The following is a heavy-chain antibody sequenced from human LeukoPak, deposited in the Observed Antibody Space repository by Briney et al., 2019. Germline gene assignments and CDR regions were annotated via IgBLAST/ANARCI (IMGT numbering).Heavy chain of an antibody. CDR1: GFTFTRYW. Sequence: GGSLRLSCAASGFTFTRYWMHWVRQAPGKGLVWVSRINIDGSSTVYAGSVKGRFTISRDNAKNTLYLQMNSLRGEDTAVYYCARFGYSGSLRPHWGQGTLVTVSS. CDR2: INIDGSST. J-gene: IGHJ4*02. CDR3: ARFGYSGSLRPH. D-gene: IGHD1-26*01. V-gene: IGHV3-74*01.